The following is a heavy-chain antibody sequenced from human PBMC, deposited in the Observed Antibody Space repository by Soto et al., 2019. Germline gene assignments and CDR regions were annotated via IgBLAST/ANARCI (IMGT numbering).Heavy chain of an antibody. D-gene: IGHD3-22*01. CDR1: GGSIRSYY. CDR2: IYYSGST. CDR3: AREVTMTAVGRGAFDI. V-gene: IGHV4-59*01. Sequence: PSETLSLTCTVSGGSIRSYYWSWIRQSPGKGLEWIGYIYYSGSTNYNPSLKSRVTISVDTSKNQFSLNLSSVTAADTAVYFCAREVTMTAVGRGAFDIWGQGTMVTVSS. J-gene: IGHJ3*02.